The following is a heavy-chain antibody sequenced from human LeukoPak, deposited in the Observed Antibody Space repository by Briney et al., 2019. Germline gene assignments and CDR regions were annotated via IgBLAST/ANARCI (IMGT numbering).Heavy chain of an antibody. D-gene: IGHD3-22*01. V-gene: IGHV4-30-4*01. CDR1: GGSISSGDYY. J-gene: IGHJ5*02. CDR2: MYYSGST. Sequence: SQTLSLTCTVSGGSISSGDYYWRWLRQPPGKGLEWIAYMYYSGSTYYNPSLMSRVTMSVDTSKNQLSLKLSSVTAADTAVYYCARPYYYDSRIDPWGQGILVTVSS. CDR3: ARPYYYDSRIDP.